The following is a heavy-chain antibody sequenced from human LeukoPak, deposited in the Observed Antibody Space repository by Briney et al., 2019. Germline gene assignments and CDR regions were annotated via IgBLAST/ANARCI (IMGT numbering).Heavy chain of an antibody. CDR2: IKQDGSEK. CDR3: ARAGYCSSTSCYGVADY. CDR1: GFTFSPYS. D-gene: IGHD2-2*01. Sequence: GGSLRLSCVVSGFTFSPYSMNWVRQAPGKGLEWVAHIKQDGSEKYYVDSVKGRSTISRDNSKNTLYLQMNSLRAEDTAVYYCARAGYCSSTSCYGVADYWGQGTLVTVSS. V-gene: IGHV3-7*03. J-gene: IGHJ4*02.